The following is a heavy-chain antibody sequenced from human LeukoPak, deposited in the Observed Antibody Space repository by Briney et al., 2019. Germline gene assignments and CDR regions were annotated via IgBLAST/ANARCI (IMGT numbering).Heavy chain of an antibody. Sequence: ASVKVSCKASGYTFTSYGISWVRQAPGQGLEWMGWISAYNGNTNYAQKFQGRVTITRNTSISTAYMELSSLRSEDTAVYYCARDGNSGSYQHWGQGTLVTVSS. D-gene: IGHD1-26*01. V-gene: IGHV1-18*01. CDR1: GYTFTSYG. CDR2: ISAYNGNT. CDR3: ARDGNSGSYQH. J-gene: IGHJ1*01.